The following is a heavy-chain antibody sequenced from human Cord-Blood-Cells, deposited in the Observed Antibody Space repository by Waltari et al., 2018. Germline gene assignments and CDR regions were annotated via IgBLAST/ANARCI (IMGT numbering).Heavy chain of an antibody. CDR2: INPNRGGT. CDR1: GYTFTGYY. J-gene: IGHJ4*02. CDR3: ARDQVYYGSGSYYDY. D-gene: IGHD3-10*01. Sequence: QVQLVQSGAEVKKPGASVKVSCKASGYTFTGYYMHWVRQAPGQGLEWMGGINPNRGGTNYAKKFQGRVTMTRGTSISTAYMELSRLRSDDTAVYYCARDQVYYGSGSYYDYWGQGTLVTVSS. V-gene: IGHV1-2*02.